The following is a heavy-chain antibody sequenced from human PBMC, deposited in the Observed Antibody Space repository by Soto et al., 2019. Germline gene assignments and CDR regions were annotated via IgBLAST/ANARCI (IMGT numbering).Heavy chain of an antibody. CDR3: ARIRNTRGSGWYYFDV. V-gene: IGHV2-70*01. CDR2: IDWGDEK. CDR1: GFSLSTSGMC. Sequence: VSGPTLVNPTQTLTLTCTFSGFSLSTSGMCVSWIRQPPGKALEWLALIDWGDEKYYSTSLKTRLTISKDTSKNQVVLTMTNMDPVDTATYYCARIRNTRGSGWYYFDVWGQGALVPVSS. J-gene: IGHJ4*02. D-gene: IGHD6-19*01.